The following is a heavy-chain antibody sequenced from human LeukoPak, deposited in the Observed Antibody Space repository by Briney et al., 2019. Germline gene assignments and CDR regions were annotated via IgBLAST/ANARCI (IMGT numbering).Heavy chain of an antibody. V-gene: IGHV3-74*01. CDR3: ARGAGIVGSTTPFDY. CDR2: INTDGTT. D-gene: IGHD1-26*01. CDR1: GFTFSNYW. Sequence: GGSLRLSCAASGFTFSNYWMHWVRHTPGKGLVWVSRINTDGTTRYADSVKGRFTISRDNAKNTLYLQMDSLRAEDTAVYYCARGAGIVGSTTPFDYWAREPWSPSPQ. J-gene: IGHJ4*02.